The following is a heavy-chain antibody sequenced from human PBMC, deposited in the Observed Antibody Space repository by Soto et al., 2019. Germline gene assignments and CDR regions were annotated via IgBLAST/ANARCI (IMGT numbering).Heavy chain of an antibody. CDR1: GDSISNSRW. Sequence: QVQLQESGPGLVKPSGTLSLTCAVSGDSISNSRWWTWVRQPPGKGLAWIGDIFHSGDTNYNPSLKSRIFIPVDKSQNQFSLKVSSVTAADTAVYYCAYSTGWYRHDVWGQGTLVTVSS. D-gene: IGHD6-19*01. V-gene: IGHV4-4*02. CDR2: IFHSGDT. CDR3: AYSTGWYRHDV. J-gene: IGHJ3*01.